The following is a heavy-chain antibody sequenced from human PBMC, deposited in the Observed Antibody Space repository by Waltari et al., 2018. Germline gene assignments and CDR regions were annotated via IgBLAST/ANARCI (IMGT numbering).Heavy chain of an antibody. CDR2: INAGNGNT. D-gene: IGHD3-10*01. CDR3: ARVTTGDYYYGSGSLYWFDP. V-gene: IGHV1-3*01. J-gene: IGHJ5*02. Sequence: QVQLVQSGAEVKKPGASVKVSCKASGYTFTSYAMHWVRQAPGQRLEWMGWINAGNGNTKYSQKFQGRVTITRDTSASTAYMELSSLRSEDTAVYYCARVTTGDYYYGSGSLYWFDPWGQGTLVTFSS. CDR1: GYTFTSYA.